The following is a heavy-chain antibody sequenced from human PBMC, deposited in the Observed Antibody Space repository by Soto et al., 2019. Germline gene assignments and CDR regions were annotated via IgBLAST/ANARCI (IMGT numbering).Heavy chain of an antibody. CDR3: AKAMSGYNFACVH. CDR1: GFTFSSYA. CDR2: ISGSGGST. V-gene: IGHV3-23*01. Sequence: GGSLRLSCAASGFTFSSYAMSWVRQAPGKGLEWVSGVSGISGSGGSTYYADSVKGRFTISRDNSKNTLYVQMNSLRAEDTAVCYCAKAMSGYNFACVHWGQ. J-gene: IGHJ1*01. D-gene: IGHD1-20*01.